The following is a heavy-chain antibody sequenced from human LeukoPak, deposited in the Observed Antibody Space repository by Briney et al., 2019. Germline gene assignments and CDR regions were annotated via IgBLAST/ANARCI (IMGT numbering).Heavy chain of an antibody. CDR3: ARRGGYDYVWGSYRSDWYFDL. CDR1: GGSISSYY. J-gene: IGHJ2*01. CDR2: IYYSGST. D-gene: IGHD3-16*02. Sequence: SETLSLTCTVSGGSISSYYWSWIWQPPGKGLEWIGYIYYSGSTNYNPSLKSRVTISVDTSKNQFSLKLSSVTAADTAVYYCARRGGYDYVWGSYRSDWYFDLWGRGTLVTVSS. V-gene: IGHV4-59*08.